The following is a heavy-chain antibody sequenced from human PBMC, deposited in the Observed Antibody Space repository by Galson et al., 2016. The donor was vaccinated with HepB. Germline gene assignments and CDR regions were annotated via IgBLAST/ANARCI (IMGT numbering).Heavy chain of an antibody. CDR3: AKEFAATGSVVGDY. J-gene: IGHJ4*02. CDR2: ISNSGSTT. CDR1: GFTFSTYA. V-gene: IGHV3-23*01. Sequence: SLRLSCAASGFTFSTYAMSWVRQAPGKGLEWVSAISNSGSTTYYADSVKGRFTISRDNSKNTLYLQMNSLRVEDTALYYCAKEFAATGSVVGDYWGQGTLVTVSS. D-gene: IGHD2-15*01.